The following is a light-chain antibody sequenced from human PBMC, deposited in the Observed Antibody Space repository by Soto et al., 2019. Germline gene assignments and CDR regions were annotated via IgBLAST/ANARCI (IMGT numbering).Light chain of an antibody. Sequence: EIVLTQFPATLSLSPGERATLSCRASQSVSTALAWYQQKPGQAPRLLIYDASIRATGIPARFSGSGSGTDFTLTISSLQPEDFAVYYCQQRSNWPSFGPGTKVDIK. V-gene: IGKV3-11*01. CDR3: QQRSNWPS. J-gene: IGKJ3*01. CDR2: DAS. CDR1: QSVSTA.